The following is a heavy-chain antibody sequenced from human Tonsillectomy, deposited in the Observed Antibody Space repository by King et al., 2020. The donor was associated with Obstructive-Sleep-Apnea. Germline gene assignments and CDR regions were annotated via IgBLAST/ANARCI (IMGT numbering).Heavy chain of an antibody. D-gene: IGHD6-13*01. V-gene: IGHV3-30*18. CDR3: AKGEWSSRSIDY. Sequence: VQLVESGGGVVQPGTSLRLSCAASGFSFSTRDIHWVRQAPDKGLEWVALISWNERDKYYADSVKGRFTISRDNSKNTLYLEMNGLRAEDTAAYYCAKGEWSSRSIDYWGQGTLVTVSS. J-gene: IGHJ4*02. CDR1: GFSFSTRD. CDR2: ISWNERDK.